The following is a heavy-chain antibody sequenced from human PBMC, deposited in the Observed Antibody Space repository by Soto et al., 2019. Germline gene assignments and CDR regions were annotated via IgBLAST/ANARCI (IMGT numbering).Heavy chain of an antibody. J-gene: IGHJ5*02. V-gene: IGHV1-58*02. D-gene: IGHD2-2*01. CDR3: AADLPEGTTVSEP. CDR2: IVVGSGNT. CDR1: SSA. Sequence: SSARSSLQHVRGQRLEWIGWIVVGSGNTNYAQKFQERVTITRDMSSSTAYMELSSLRSEDTAVYYCAADLPEGTTVSEPLGQRTLVTGSP.